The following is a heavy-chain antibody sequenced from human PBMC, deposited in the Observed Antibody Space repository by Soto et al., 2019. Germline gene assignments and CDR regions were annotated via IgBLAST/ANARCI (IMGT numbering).Heavy chain of an antibody. D-gene: IGHD6-13*01. Sequence: QVQLQESGPGLVKPSQTLSLTCTVSGGSISSGGYYWSWIRQHPGKGLEWIGYIYYSGSTYYYPSLNRRVTISGNTSKTQFCLMLSSVTATDTAVYYCARERVGIAAAGPILDAFAIWCQGTMVTV. CDR3: ARERVGIAAAGPILDAFAI. V-gene: IGHV4-31*03. J-gene: IGHJ3*02. CDR1: GGSISSGGYY. CDR2: IYYSGST.